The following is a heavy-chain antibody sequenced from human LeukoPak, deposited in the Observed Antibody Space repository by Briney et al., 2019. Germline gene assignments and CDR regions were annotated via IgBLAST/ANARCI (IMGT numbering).Heavy chain of an antibody. CDR2: INHSGST. V-gene: IGHV4-39*07. CDR3: ASGPPTFDY. CDR1: GGSISSGGYY. J-gene: IGHJ4*02. Sequence: SETLSLTCTVSGGSISSGGYYWSWIRQPPGKGLEWIGEINHSGSTNYNPSLKSRVTISVDTSKNQFSLKLSSVTAADTAVYYCASGPPTFDYWGQGTLVTVSS.